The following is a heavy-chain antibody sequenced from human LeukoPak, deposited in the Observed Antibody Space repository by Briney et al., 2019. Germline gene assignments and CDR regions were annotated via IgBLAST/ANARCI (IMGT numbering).Heavy chain of an antibody. J-gene: IGHJ4*02. CDR3: ARLTRLSTSPDRYYFAY. D-gene: IGHD6-6*01. Sequence: SETLSLTCTVSGDSISSYYWSWIRQPPGKGLEWIGYIYTSGGTNYIPSLKGRVTISIDTSKNQFSLKLSSVTAADSPVYYCARLTRLSTSPDRYYFAYWGQGTLVTASS. CDR1: GDSISSYY. V-gene: IGHV4-4*09. CDR2: IYTSGGT.